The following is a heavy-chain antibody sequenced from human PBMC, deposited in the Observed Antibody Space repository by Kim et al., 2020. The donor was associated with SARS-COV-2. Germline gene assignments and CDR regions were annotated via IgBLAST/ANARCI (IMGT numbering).Heavy chain of an antibody. D-gene: IGHD6-19*01. CDR3: ARDEASGWYMDAFDI. J-gene: IGHJ3*02. V-gene: IGHV3-7*03. Sequence: GSRKSRFTISRDNAKNSLYLQRNSLRAEDAAVYYCARDEASGWYMDAFDIWGQGTMVTVSS.